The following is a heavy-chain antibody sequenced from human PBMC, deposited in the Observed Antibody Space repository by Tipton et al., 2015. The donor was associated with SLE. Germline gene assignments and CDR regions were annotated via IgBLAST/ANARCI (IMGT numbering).Heavy chain of an antibody. CDR2: INHSGST. V-gene: IGHV4-34*01. D-gene: IGHD4-17*01. CDR3: ASRSTTVTTGGGAFDI. Sequence: TLSLTCAVYGGSFSGYYWSWIRQPPGKGLEWIGEINHSGSTNYNPSLKSRVTISVDKSKNQFSLKLSSVTAADTAVYYCASRSTTVTTGGGAFDIWGQGTMVAVSS. CDR1: GGSFSGYY. J-gene: IGHJ3*02.